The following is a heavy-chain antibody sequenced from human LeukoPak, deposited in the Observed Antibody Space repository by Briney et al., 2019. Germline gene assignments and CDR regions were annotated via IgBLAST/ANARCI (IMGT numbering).Heavy chain of an antibody. D-gene: IGHD3-10*01. V-gene: IGHV3-23*01. CDR3: VRGLYGLGWDY. CDR2: ISGSGGST. CDR1: GFSFSSYA. Sequence: GGSLSLTCAASGFSFSSYAMSWVRQPPGKGLDWVSAISGSGGSTYYAASVRGRFTISRDNSKNTLYLRMSRLRVEDTALYYGVRGLYGLGWDYWGPGTLVTVSS. J-gene: IGHJ4*02.